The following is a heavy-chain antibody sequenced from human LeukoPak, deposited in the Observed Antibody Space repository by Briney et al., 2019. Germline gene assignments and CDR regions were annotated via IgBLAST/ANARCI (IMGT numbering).Heavy chain of an antibody. CDR1: GFTFSSYW. CDR2: IKQDGSEK. J-gene: IGHJ4*02. D-gene: IGHD2-2*01. Sequence: GGSLRLSCAASGFTFSSYWMSWVRQAPGKGLEWVANIKQDGSEKYYVDSVKGRFTISRDNAKNSLYLQMNSLRAEDTAVYYCARDGVVVPAAMLRDYFDYWGQGTLVTVSS. CDR3: ARDGVVVPAAMLRDYFDY. V-gene: IGHV3-7*03.